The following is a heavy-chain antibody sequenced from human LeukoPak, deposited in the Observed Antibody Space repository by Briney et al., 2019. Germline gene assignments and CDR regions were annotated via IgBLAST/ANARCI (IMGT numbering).Heavy chain of an antibody. V-gene: IGHV4-61*02. J-gene: IGHJ2*01. CDR3: ARVSTSWYQDWYFDL. Sequence: KPSQTLSLTCTVSGNSISSGDNYWSWIRQPAGKGLEWIGRIYISETTIYNPSLRSRVTMSVDTSKNQFSLKLSSVTAADTAVYYCARVSTSWYQDWYFDLWGRGTLVTVSS. D-gene: IGHD6-13*01. CDR2: IYISETT. CDR1: GNSISSGDNY.